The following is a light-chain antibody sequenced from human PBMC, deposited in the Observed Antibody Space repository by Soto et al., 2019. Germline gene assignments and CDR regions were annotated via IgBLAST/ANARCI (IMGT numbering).Light chain of an antibody. CDR3: QQYNNWPPLT. J-gene: IGKJ4*01. Sequence: EIVMTQSPATLSVSPGERATLSCRARQSVNGNLAWYQQKPGQAPRLLIYDTSTRATGIPGRFSGSGSGTEFTLTISSLQSEDFAVYYCQQYNNWPPLTFGGGNKVEIK. CDR1: QSVNGN. CDR2: DTS. V-gene: IGKV3-15*01.